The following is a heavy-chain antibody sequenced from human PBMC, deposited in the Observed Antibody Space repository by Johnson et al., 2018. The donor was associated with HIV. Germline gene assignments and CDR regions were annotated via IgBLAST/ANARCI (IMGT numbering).Heavy chain of an antibody. D-gene: IGHD6-6*01. J-gene: IGHJ3*02. CDR2: ISSSGSTI. Sequence: QVQLVESGGGLVKPGGSLRLSCAASGFTFSDYYMSWIRQAPGKGLEWVSYISSSGSTIYYADSVKGRFTISRDNSKNTLYLQMNSLRAEDTALYYCAKRVPSKQLVDAFDIWGQGTMVTVSS. V-gene: IGHV3-11*01. CDR3: AKRVPSKQLVDAFDI. CDR1: GFTFSDYY.